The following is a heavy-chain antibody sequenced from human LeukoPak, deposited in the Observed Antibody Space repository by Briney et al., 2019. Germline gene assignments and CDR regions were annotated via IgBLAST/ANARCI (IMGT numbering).Heavy chain of an antibody. V-gene: IGHV4-59*01. CDR3: ARGISYYDSSGIDY. D-gene: IGHD3-22*01. Sequence: SETLSLTCTVSGGSISSYYWSWIRQPPGKGLEWIGYTHYSGTNYNPSLKSRVTISADTSKNQFSLKLSSVAAADTAVYYCARGISYYDSSGIDYWGQGTLVTVSS. J-gene: IGHJ4*02. CDR2: THYSGT. CDR1: GGSISSYY.